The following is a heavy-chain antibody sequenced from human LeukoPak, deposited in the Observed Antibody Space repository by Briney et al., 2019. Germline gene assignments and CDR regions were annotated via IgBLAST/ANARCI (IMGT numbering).Heavy chain of an antibody. Sequence: SETLSLTCAVYGGSFSGYYWSWIRQPPGKGLEWIGEINHSGSTNYNPSLKSRVTISVDTSKHQFSLKLSSVTAADTAVYYCAKNFRAHTVNVRWVIDYWGQGALVTVSS. D-gene: IGHD3-10*02. V-gene: IGHV4-34*01. CDR2: INHSGST. CDR3: AKNFRAHTVNVRWVIDY. J-gene: IGHJ4*02. CDR1: GGSFSGYY.